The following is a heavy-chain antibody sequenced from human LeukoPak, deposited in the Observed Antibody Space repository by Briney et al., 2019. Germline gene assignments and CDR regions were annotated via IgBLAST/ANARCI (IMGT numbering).Heavy chain of an antibody. Sequence: GGSLRLSCAASGFTFSSYAMSWVRQAPGKGLEWVSYISSSSNTIDYADSVRGRFTISRDNAKNSLYLQMNSLRAEDTAVYYCVRDLDSVAFFWGQGTLVTVSS. D-gene: IGHD1-1*01. CDR2: ISSSSNTI. CDR1: GFTFSSYA. V-gene: IGHV3-48*01. J-gene: IGHJ4*02. CDR3: VRDLDSVAFF.